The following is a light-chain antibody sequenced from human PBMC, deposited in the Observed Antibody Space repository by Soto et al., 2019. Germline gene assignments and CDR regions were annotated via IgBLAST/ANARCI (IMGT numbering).Light chain of an antibody. CDR1: QSISNY. CDR3: QQGYSTPRT. Sequence: DIQMTQSPSSLSASIGDRVTITCRAGQSISNYLNWYQQKPGKAPKLLIYAASSLQSGVPSRFSGSGSGTDFTLTISSLQPEDFATYYCQQGYSTPRTFGQGTKLEIK. CDR2: AAS. J-gene: IGKJ2*01. V-gene: IGKV1-39*01.